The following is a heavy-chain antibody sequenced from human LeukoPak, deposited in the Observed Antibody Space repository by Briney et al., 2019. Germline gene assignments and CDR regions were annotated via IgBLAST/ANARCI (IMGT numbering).Heavy chain of an antibody. CDR2: IYYSGST. V-gene: IGHV4-39*07. Sequence: PSETLSLTCTVSGGSISSSSYYWGWIRQPPGKGLEWIGSIYYSGSTYYNPSLKSRVTISVDTSKNQFSLKLSSVTAADTAVYYCARDLSSWYGGFDYWGQGTLVTVSS. CDR1: GGSISSSSYY. D-gene: IGHD6-13*01. CDR3: ARDLSSWYGGFDY. J-gene: IGHJ4*02.